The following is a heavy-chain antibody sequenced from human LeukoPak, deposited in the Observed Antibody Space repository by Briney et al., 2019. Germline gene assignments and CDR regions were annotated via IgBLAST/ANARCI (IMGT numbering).Heavy chain of an antibody. J-gene: IGHJ4*02. CDR1: GYRFTSYW. CDR3: ARHSRGYSYGYQLDY. CDR2: IDPSDSYT. V-gene: IGHV5-10-1*01. D-gene: IGHD5-18*01. Sequence: GESQKISCKGSGYRFTSYWIDWVRQVPVKGLEWMGRIDPSDSYTNYSPSFQGHVTISADKSISTAYLQWSSLKASDTAMYYCARHSRGYSYGYQLDYWGQGTLVTVSS.